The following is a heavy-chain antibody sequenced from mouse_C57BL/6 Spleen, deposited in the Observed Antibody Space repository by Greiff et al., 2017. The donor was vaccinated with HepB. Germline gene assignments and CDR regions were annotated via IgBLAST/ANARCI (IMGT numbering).Heavy chain of an antibody. CDR3: ARGPYGSSYEDWYFDV. D-gene: IGHD1-1*01. CDR2: INPNYGTT. V-gene: IGHV1-39*01. Sequence: EVQLVESGPELVKPGASVKISCKASGYSFTDYNMNWVKQSNGKSLEWIGVINPNYGTTSYNQKFKGKATLTVDQSSSTAYMQLNSLTSEDSAVYYCARGPYGSSYEDWYFDVWGTGTTVTVSS. J-gene: IGHJ1*03. CDR1: GYSFTDYN.